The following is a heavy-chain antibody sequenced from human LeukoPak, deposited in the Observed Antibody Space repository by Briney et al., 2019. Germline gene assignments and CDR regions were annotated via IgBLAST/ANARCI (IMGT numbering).Heavy chain of an antibody. CDR3: ASLIVGASSFDY. CDR2: IIPILGMA. V-gene: IGHV1-69*04. CDR1: GGTFSSYA. J-gene: IGHJ4*02. Sequence: SVKVSCKASGGTFSSYAISWVRQAPGQGLEWMGRIIPILGMANYAQKFQGRVTITADKSTSTAYMELSSLRSEDTAVYYCASLIVGASSFDYWGQGTLVTVSS. D-gene: IGHD1-26*01.